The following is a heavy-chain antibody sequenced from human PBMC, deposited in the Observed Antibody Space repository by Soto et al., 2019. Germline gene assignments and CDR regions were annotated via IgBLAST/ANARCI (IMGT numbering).Heavy chain of an antibody. V-gene: IGHV3-30*18. CDR2: ISYDGREK. Sequence: QEQLVESGGGVVQAGRSLRLSCAASGFTFNFFGMHWVRQAPGKGLEWVAVISYDGREKYYADSAKGRFTMSRDNSKNMVYLEMSSLRPEDTSVYYCAKERRYSFDAFDIWGHGTMVTVSS. J-gene: IGHJ3*02. D-gene: IGHD5-12*01. CDR1: GFTFNFFG. CDR3: AKERRYSFDAFDI.